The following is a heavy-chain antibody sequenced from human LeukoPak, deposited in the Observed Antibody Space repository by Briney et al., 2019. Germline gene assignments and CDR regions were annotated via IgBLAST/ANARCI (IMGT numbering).Heavy chain of an antibody. J-gene: IGHJ4*02. Sequence: ASVKVSCKASGYTFTSYAMHWVRQAPGQRLEWMGWINAGNGNTKYSQEFQGRVTITRGTSASTAYMELSSLRSEDMAVYYCARGIVMSDSSGYYFDYWGQGTLVTVSS. CDR1: GYTFTSYA. CDR2: INAGNGNT. CDR3: ARGIVMSDSSGYYFDY. D-gene: IGHD3-22*01. V-gene: IGHV1-3*03.